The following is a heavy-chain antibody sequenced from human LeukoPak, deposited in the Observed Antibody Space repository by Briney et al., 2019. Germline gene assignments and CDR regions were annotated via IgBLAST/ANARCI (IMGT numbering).Heavy chain of an antibody. D-gene: IGHD3-3*01. CDR1: GGSISSYY. CDR3: ARHGGIDY. V-gene: IGHV4-59*08. J-gene: IGHJ4*02. Sequence: PSETLSLTCTVSGGSISSYYWSWIRQPPGKGLEWIGYIYYSGSTNYNPSLKSRVTISVDTSKNQFSLKLSSVTAADTAVYYCARHGGIDYWGQGTLVTASS. CDR2: IYYSGST.